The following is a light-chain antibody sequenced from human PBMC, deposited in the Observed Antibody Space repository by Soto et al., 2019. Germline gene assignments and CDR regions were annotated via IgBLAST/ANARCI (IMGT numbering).Light chain of an antibody. Sequence: AIQMTQSPSSLSASVVDRVTITCRASQGIRNDLGWYQQKPGKAPKLLIYAASSLQSGVPSRFSGSGSGTDFTLTIRSLQPEDFATYYCLQEYNYPLTFGQGTKVEI. CDR1: QGIRND. J-gene: IGKJ1*01. CDR3: LQEYNYPLT. V-gene: IGKV1-6*01. CDR2: AAS.